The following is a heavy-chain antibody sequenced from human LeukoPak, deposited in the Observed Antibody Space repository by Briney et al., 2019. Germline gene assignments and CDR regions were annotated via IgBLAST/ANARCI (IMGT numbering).Heavy chain of an antibody. J-gene: IGHJ3*02. CDR2: SYYIEST. CDR3: ARANQWLNAFDI. Sequence: SGTLSLTCTVSGGSINHYYWSWIRQPPGKGLEWIGYSYYIESTNSNPSLKSRVTISVDTSRNRFSLKLSPVTAADTAMYYCARANQWLNAFDIWGQGTMVTVSS. D-gene: IGHD3-22*01. CDR1: GGSINHYY. V-gene: IGHV4-59*01.